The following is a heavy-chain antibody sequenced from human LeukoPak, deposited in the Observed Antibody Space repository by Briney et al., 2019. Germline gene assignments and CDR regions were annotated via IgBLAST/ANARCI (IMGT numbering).Heavy chain of an antibody. CDR2: INPNSGGT. CDR1: GYTFTGYY. CDR3: ARVKTADSSGYQPDAFDI. J-gene: IGHJ3*02. D-gene: IGHD3-22*01. Sequence: ASVKVSCKASGYTFTGYYMHWVRQAPGQGLEWMGWINPNSGGTNYAQKFQGRVTMTRDTSISTAYMELSRLRSDDTAVYYCARVKTADSSGYQPDAFDIWGQGTMVTVSS. V-gene: IGHV1-2*02.